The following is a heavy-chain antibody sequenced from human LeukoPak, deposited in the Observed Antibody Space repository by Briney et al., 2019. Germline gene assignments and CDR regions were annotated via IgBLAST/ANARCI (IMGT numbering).Heavy chain of an antibody. V-gene: IGHV3-23*01. CDR1: GFTFSSYA. CDR2: INGSGDRT. D-gene: IGHD1-14*01. J-gene: IGHJ4*02. CDR3: AKPARTDYADY. Sequence: GGFLRLSCVASGFTFSSYAMNWVRQAPGKGLEWVSSINGSGDRTYYADSVKGRFTISRNNSKNTLYLQMNSLRAEDTAVYYCAKPARTDYADYWGQGILVTVSS.